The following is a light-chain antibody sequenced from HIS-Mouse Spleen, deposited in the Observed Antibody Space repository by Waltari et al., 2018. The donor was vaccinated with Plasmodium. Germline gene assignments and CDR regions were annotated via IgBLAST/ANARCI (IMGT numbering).Light chain of an antibody. CDR1: QSVSSN. Sequence: EIVMTQSPATLSVSPGERATLSCRPSQSVSSNLAWYQQKPGQAPRLLIYGASTRATGIPAWFSGSGSGTEFTLTISSLQSEDFAGYYCQQYNNWPPYTFGQGTKLEIK. V-gene: IGKV3-15*01. CDR2: GAS. CDR3: QQYNNWPPYT. J-gene: IGKJ2*01.